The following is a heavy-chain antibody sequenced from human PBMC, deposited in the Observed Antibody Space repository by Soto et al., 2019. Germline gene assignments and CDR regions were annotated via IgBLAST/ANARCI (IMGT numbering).Heavy chain of an antibody. CDR2: INPNSGGT. V-gene: IGHV1-2*04. CDR1: GYTFTGYY. Sequence: ASVKVSCKASGYTFTGYYMHWVRQAPGQGLEWMGWINPNSGGTNYAQKFQGWVTTTRDTSISTAYMELSRLRSDDTAVYYCARSYCSGGSCYEDYYYGMDVWGQGTTVTVSS. CDR3: ARSYCSGGSCYEDYYYGMDV. J-gene: IGHJ6*02. D-gene: IGHD2-15*01.